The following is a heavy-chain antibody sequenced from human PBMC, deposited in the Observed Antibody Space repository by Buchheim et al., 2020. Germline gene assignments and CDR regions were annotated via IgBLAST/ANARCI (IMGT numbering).Heavy chain of an antibody. CDR3: ARDREQQLLYYYYGMDV. D-gene: IGHD6-13*01. Sequence: VQLVESGGGLVQPGGSLRLSCAASGFTVSSNYMSWVRQAPGKGLEWVAVISYDGSNKYYADSVKGRFTISRDNSKNTLYLQMNSLRAEDTAVYYCARDREQQLLYYYYGMDVWGQGTT. CDR2: ISYDGSNK. V-gene: IGHV3-30-3*01. J-gene: IGHJ6*02. CDR1: GFTVSSNY.